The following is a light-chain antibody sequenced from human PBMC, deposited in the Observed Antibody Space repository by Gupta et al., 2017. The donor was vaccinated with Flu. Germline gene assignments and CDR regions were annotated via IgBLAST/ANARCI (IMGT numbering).Light chain of an antibody. CDR1: QSVSSGY. J-gene: IGKJ2*01. V-gene: IGKV3-20*01. Sequence: EIVLTQSPGTLSLSPGERATLSCRASQSVSSGYLAWYQQKPGQAPRLLIYGASSRATGIPDRFSGSGSGTDFTLTISRLEPEDFAVYYCQQYGSSFYTFGQGTKLDIK. CDR3: QQYGSSFYT. CDR2: GAS.